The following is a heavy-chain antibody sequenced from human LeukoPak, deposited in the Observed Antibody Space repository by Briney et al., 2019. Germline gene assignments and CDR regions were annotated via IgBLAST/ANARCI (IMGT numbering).Heavy chain of an antibody. J-gene: IGHJ4*02. CDR2: IIPIFGTA. CDR1: GYTFTSYY. Sequence: SVKVSCKASGYTFTSYYMHWVRQAPGQGLEWMGGIIPIFGTANYAQKFQGRVTITADESTNTAYMELSSLRSEDTAVYYCARDASYSGFDYWGQGTLVTVSS. V-gene: IGHV1-69*13. CDR3: ARDASYSGFDY. D-gene: IGHD5-12*01.